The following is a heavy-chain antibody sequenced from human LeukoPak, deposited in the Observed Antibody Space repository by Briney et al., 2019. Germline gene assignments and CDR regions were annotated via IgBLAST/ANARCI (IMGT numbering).Heavy chain of an antibody. CDR3: ARGIRGSYFDY. CDR2: IYYSGST. J-gene: IGHJ4*02. D-gene: IGHD1-26*01. V-gene: IGHV4-59*01. Sequence: SETLSLTCTVSGGSISSYYWSWIRQPPGKGLEWIGYIYYSGSTNYNPSLKSRVTISVDTSKNQFSLKLSSVTAADTAVYCCARGIRGSYFDYWGQGTLVTVSS. CDR1: GGSISSYY.